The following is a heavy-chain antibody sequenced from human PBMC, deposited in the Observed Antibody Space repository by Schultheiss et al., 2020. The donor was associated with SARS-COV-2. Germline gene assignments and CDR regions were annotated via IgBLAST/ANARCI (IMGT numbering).Heavy chain of an antibody. D-gene: IGHD3-16*02. Sequence: ASVKVSCQASGYTFSDYFIHWVRQAPGQGLEWMGWINPNSGGTNYAQKFQGRVTMNSDTSISTAYMELSRLRSDDTAVYYCASQLRLGELSLYPYYYYHDGMNVWGQGTTVTVSS. J-gene: IGHJ6*02. CDR1: GYTFSDYF. V-gene: IGHV1-2*02. CDR2: INPNSGGT. CDR3: ASQLRLGELSLYPYYYYHDGMNV.